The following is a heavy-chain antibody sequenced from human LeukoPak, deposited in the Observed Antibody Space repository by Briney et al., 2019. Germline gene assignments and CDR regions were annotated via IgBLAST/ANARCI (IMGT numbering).Heavy chain of an antibody. CDR3: ARAPIAVGGRGGYLEY. CDR2: ISYDGINK. D-gene: IGHD6-19*01. Sequence: PGGSLRLSCAATGFTFSHYWMHWVRQAPGRGLEWVAFISYDGINKDYADSVKGRFTISRDNSKNMLYLQMNSLRTEDTAMYYCARAPIAVGGRGGYLEYWGQGTLVSVSS. J-gene: IGHJ4*02. V-gene: IGHV3-30-3*01. CDR1: GFTFSHYW.